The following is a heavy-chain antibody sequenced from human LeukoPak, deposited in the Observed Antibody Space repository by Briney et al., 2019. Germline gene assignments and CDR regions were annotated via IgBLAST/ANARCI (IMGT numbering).Heavy chain of an antibody. V-gene: IGHV1-8*03. J-gene: IGHJ3*02. CDR2: MNPNSGNT. CDR3: ARLSAFEWFGDPGAFDI. D-gene: IGHD3-10*01. Sequence: GASVKVSCKASGYTFTSYDINWVRQATGQGLEWMGWMNPNSGNTGYAQKFQGRVTITADKSTSTAYMELSSLRSEDTAVYYCARLSAFEWFGDPGAFDIWGQGTMVTVSS. CDR1: GYTFTSYD.